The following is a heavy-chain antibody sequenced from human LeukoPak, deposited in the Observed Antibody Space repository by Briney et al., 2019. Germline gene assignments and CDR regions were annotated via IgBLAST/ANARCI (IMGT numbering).Heavy chain of an antibody. D-gene: IGHD3-10*01. V-gene: IGHV3-7*01. CDR2: IKPDGRKK. CDR3: ATGPPGESDAFYI. Sequence: GGSLRLSCVGSGFSFRSTYWMTWARPAPGEGLGWGANIKPDGRKKYHVDSVKGRFTISRGNPQNSLYLQINSLRRENTALLYCATGPPGESDAFYIWGAETMVTVSS. J-gene: IGHJ3*02. CDR1: GFSFRSTYW.